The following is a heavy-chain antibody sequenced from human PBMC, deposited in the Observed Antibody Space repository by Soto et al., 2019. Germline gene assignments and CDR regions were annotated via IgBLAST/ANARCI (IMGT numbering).Heavy chain of an antibody. D-gene: IGHD2-2*01. CDR1: GYTFTSYY. J-gene: IGHJ4*02. CDR3: ARLSLPAAPFDY. V-gene: IGHV1-46*01. Sequence: ASVKVSCKASGYTFTSYYMHWVRQAPGQGPEWMGIINPSGGSTSYAQKFQGRVTMTRDTSTSTVYMELSSLRSEDTAVYYCARLSLPAAPFDYWGQGTLVTVSS. CDR2: INPSGGST.